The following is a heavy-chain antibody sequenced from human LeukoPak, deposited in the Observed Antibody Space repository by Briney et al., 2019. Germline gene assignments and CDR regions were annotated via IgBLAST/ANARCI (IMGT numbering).Heavy chain of an antibody. J-gene: IGHJ4*02. D-gene: IGHD5-12*01. CDR2: INHSGST. Sequence: SETLSPTCAVYGGSFSGYYWSWIRQPPGKGLEWIGEINHSGSTNYNPSLKSRVTISVDTSKNQFSLKLSSVTAADTAVYYCARGRDIVATLGFDYWGQGTLVTVSS. V-gene: IGHV4-34*01. CDR1: GGSFSGYY. CDR3: ARGRDIVATLGFDY.